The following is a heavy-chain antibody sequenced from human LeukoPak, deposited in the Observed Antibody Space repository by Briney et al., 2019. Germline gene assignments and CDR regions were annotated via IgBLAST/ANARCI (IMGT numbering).Heavy chain of an antibody. Sequence: ASVKVSCKASGYTFTSYYMHWLRQAPGQGLEWMGIINPSGGSTSYAQKFQGRVTMTRNTSTSTVYMELSSLRSEDTAVYYCARDNYDYGDFDYWGQGTLVTVSS. CDR2: INPSGGST. J-gene: IGHJ4*02. D-gene: IGHD4-17*01. V-gene: IGHV1-46*01. CDR1: GYTFTSYY. CDR3: ARDNYDYGDFDY.